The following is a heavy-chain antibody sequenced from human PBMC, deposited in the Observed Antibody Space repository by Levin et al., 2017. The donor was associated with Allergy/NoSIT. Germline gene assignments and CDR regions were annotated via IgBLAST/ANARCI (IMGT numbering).Heavy chain of an antibody. V-gene: IGHV4-59*01. D-gene: IGHD3-22*01. CDR3: ARGGGVSSGYPHDGFDI. CDR1: GAPISNYY. Sequence: NASETLSLTCTVSGAPISNYYWSWIRQPPGKGLEWIACIYYSGSTNYNPSLKSRLTISVDTSRNQLSLKLSSVTAADTAVYYCARGGGVSSGYPHDGFDIWGQGTMVTVSS. CDR2: IYYSGST. J-gene: IGHJ3*02.